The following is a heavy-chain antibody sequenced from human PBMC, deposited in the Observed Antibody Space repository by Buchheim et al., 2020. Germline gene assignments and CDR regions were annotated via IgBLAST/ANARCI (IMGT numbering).Heavy chain of an antibody. J-gene: IGHJ5*02. CDR3: AREVLWFGESPSGWFDP. Sequence: EVQLVESGGGLVQPGGSLRLSCAASGFTVSSNYMSWVRQAPGKGLEWVSVIYSGGSTYYADSGKGRFTISRDNSKNTRYLQMNSLRAEDTAVYYCAREVLWFGESPSGWFDPWGQGTL. CDR1: GFTVSSNY. CDR2: IYSGGST. D-gene: IGHD3-10*01. V-gene: IGHV3-66*01.